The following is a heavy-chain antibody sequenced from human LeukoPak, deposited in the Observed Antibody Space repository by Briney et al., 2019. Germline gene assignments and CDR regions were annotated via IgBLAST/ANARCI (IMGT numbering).Heavy chain of an antibody. Sequence: ASVKVSCKASGYTFTSYAISWVRQAPGQGLEYISAYNGNTNYAQKFQGRVIMTTDTPTSTVYMELRSLRSDDTAVYYCARGGRTGTTDYWGQGTLVTVSS. CDR1: GYTFTSYA. J-gene: IGHJ4*02. D-gene: IGHD1/OR15-1a*01. V-gene: IGHV1-18*01. CDR2: SAYNGNT. CDR3: ARGGRTGTTDY.